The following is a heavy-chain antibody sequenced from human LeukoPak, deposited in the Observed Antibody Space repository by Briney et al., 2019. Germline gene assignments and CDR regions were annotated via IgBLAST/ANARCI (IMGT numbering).Heavy chain of an antibody. J-gene: IGHJ4*02. CDR1: GGSISRGGYY. CDR3: ARSATVTTGYFDY. CDR2: IYYSGST. D-gene: IGHD4-17*01. V-gene: IGHV4-31*03. Sequence: SETLSLTCTVSGGSISRGGYYWSWIRQHPGKGLAWIGYIYYSGSTYYNPSLKSRVTISVDTSKNQFSLKLSSVTAADTAVYYCARSATVTTGYFDYWGQGALVTVSS.